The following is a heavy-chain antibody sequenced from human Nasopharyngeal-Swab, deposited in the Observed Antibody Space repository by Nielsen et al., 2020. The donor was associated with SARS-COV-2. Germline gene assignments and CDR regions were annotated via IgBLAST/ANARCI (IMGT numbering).Heavy chain of an antibody. CDR2: ISSDGGST. D-gene: IGHD5-18*01. CDR1: GFTFDDYT. CDR3: AKSSAASADYYYCYYMDV. Sequence: GESLKISCAASGFTFDDYTMHWVRQAPGKGLEWVSLISSDGGSTYYADSVKGRFTISRDNSKNSLYLQMNSLRTEDTALYYCAKSSAASADYYYCYYMDVWGKGTTVTVSS. V-gene: IGHV3-43*01. J-gene: IGHJ6*03.